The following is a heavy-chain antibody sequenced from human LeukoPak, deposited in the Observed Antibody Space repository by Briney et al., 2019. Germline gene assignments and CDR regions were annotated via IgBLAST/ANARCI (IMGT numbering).Heavy chain of an antibody. V-gene: IGHV3-21*01. Sequence: PGGSLRLSCAASGFTFSSYSMNWVRQAPGKGLEWVSSISSSSSYIYYADSVKGRFTISRDNAKNSLYLQMNSLRAEDTAVYYCARDRGYQQNFDYWGQGTLVTVSS. J-gene: IGHJ4*02. D-gene: IGHD2-2*01. CDR1: GFTFSSYS. CDR2: ISSSSSYI. CDR3: ARDRGYQQNFDY.